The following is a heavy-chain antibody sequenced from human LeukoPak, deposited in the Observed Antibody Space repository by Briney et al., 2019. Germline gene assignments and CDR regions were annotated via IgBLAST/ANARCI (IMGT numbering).Heavy chain of an antibody. J-gene: IGHJ4*02. D-gene: IGHD2-21*02. V-gene: IGHV4-38-2*02. Sequence: SETLSLTCTVSGYSISSGYYWGWIRQPPGKGLEWIGSIYYSGSTYYNPSLKSRVTISVDTSKNQFSLKLSSVTAADTAVYYCARGLAYCGGDCYSIDWGQGTLVTVSS. CDR1: GYSISSGYY. CDR3: ARGLAYCGGDCYSID. CDR2: IYYSGST.